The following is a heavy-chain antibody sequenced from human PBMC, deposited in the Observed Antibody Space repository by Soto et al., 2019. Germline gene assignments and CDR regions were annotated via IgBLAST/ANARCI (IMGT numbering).Heavy chain of an antibody. CDR3: ARAFSMVYYFDY. V-gene: IGHV3-21*01. CDR2: ISSSSSYI. CDR1: GFTFSSYS. Sequence: EVQLVESGGGLVKPGGSLRLSCAASGFTFSSYSMNWVRQAPGKGLEWVSSISSSSSYIYYADSVKGRFTISRENAKNSLYLQMNSLRAEDTAVYYCARAFSMVYYFDYWGQGTLVTVSS. J-gene: IGHJ4*02. D-gene: IGHD3-10*01.